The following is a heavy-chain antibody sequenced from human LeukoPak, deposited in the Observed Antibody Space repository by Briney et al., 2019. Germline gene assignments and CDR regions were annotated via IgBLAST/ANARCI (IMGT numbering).Heavy chain of an antibody. J-gene: IGHJ4*02. CDR3: ARDDGYYYDSSGYLY. CDR2: IYYSGST. V-gene: IGHV4-39*07. D-gene: IGHD3-22*01. Sequence: SETLSLTCTVSGGSISSSSYYWGWIRQPPGKGLEWIGSIYYSGSTYYNPSLKSRVTISVDTSKNQFSLKLSSVTAADTAVYYCARDDGYYYDSSGYLYWGQGTLVTVSS. CDR1: GGSISSSSYY.